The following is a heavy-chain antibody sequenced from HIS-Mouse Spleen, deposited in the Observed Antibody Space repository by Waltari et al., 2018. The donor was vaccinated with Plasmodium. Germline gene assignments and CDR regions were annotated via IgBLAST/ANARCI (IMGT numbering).Heavy chain of an antibody. J-gene: IGHJ4*02. D-gene: IGHD6-19*01. CDR2: ISWNSGSI. V-gene: IGHV3-9*01. CDR3: AKDIRQWLAGDY. CDR1: GFTFDDYA. Sequence: EVQLVESGGGLVQPGRSLRLSCAASGFTFDDYAMHWVRQAPGKGREWVSGISWNSGSIGYADSVKGRFTISRNNAKNSLYLQMNSLRAEDTALYYCAKDIRQWLAGDYWGQGTLVTVSS.